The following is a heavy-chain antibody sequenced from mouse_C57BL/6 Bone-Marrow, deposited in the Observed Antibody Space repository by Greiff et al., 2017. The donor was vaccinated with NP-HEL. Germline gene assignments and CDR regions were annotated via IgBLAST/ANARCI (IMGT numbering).Heavy chain of an antibody. CDR2: ILPGSGGT. CDR1: GYTFTGYW. J-gene: IGHJ3*01. V-gene: IGHV1-9*01. CDR3: CFGYPAWFAY. Sequence: VQLQQSGAELMKPGASVKLSCKATGYTFTGYWIEWVKQRPGHGLEWIGEILPGSGGTNYNEKFKGKATFTADTSSNTAYMQLSSLTTEDSAIYYCCFGYPAWFAYWGQGTMVTVSA. D-gene: IGHD2-2*01.